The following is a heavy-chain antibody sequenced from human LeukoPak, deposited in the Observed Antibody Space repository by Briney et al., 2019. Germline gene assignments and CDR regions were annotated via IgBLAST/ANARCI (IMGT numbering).Heavy chain of an antibody. V-gene: IGHV4-4*07. D-gene: IGHD5-12*01. Sequence: SETLSLTCTVSGGSISSYYRSWIRQPAGKGLEWIGRIYTSGSTNYNPSLKSRVTMSVDTSKNQFSLKLSSVTAADTAVYYCARYSGYDFEYYFDYWGQGTLVTVSS. CDR2: IYTSGST. CDR3: ARYSGYDFEYYFDY. CDR1: GGSISSYY. J-gene: IGHJ4*02.